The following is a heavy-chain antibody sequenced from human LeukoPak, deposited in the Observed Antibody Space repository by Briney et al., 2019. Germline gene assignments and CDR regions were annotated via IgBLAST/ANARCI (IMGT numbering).Heavy chain of an antibody. V-gene: IGHV4-59*01. CDR3: ARMKLVGATMTGLDAFDI. D-gene: IGHD1-26*01. CDR2: IYYSGST. CDR1: GGSISSYY. J-gene: IGHJ3*02. Sequence: SETLSLTCTVSGGSISSYYWSWIRQPPGKGLEWIGYIYYSGSTNYNPSLKSRVTISVDTSKNQFSLKLSSVTAADTAVYYCARMKLVGATMTGLDAFDIWGQGTMVTVSS.